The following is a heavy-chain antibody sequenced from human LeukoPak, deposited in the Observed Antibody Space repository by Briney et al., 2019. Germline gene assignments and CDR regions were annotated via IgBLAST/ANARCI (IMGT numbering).Heavy chain of an antibody. Sequence: GGSLRLSCAASGFTFSSYGMSWVRQAPGKGLEWVSAISGSGGSTYYADSVKGRFTISRDNSKNTLYLQMNSLRAEDTAIYYCAKHTYYDGSGWGFDYWGQGTLVTVSS. CDR3: AKHTYYDGSGWGFDY. CDR2: ISGSGGST. V-gene: IGHV3-23*01. J-gene: IGHJ4*02. CDR1: GFTFSSYG. D-gene: IGHD3-22*01.